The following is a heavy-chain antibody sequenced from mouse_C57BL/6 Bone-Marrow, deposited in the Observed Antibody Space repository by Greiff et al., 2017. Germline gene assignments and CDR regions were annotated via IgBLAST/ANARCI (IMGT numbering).Heavy chain of an antibody. V-gene: IGHV5-4*01. CDR3: ARETYYSAY. Sequence: EVQLVESGGGLVKPGGSLKLSCAASGFTFSSYAMSWVRQTPEKRLEWVATISDGGSYTYSPDNVKGRFTISRDNAKNNLYLQMSHLKSEDTAMYYCARETYYSAYWGQGTLVTVSA. CDR1: GFTFSSYA. J-gene: IGHJ3*01. CDR2: ISDGGSYT. D-gene: IGHD2-12*01.